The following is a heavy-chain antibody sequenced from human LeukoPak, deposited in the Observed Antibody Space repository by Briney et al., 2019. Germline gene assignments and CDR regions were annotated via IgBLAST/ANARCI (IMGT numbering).Heavy chain of an antibody. Sequence: GGSLRLSCAAPGFTFSSYAMSWVRQAPGKGLEWVSAISGSGGSTYYADSVKGRFTISRDNSKNTLYLQMNSLRAEDTAVYYCAKGGQGAIFFDYWGQGTLVTVSS. D-gene: IGHD1-26*01. J-gene: IGHJ4*02. CDR3: AKGGQGAIFFDY. V-gene: IGHV3-23*01. CDR1: GFTFSSYA. CDR2: ISGSGGST.